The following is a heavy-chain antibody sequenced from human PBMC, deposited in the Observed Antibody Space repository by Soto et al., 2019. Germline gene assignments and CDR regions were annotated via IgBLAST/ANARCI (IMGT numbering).Heavy chain of an antibody. V-gene: IGHV1-69*13. D-gene: IGHD2-2*01. Sequence: ASVKVSCKASGGTFSSYAISWVRQAPGQGLEWMGGIIPIFGTANYAQKFQGRVTITADESTSTAYIELSSLRSEDTAVYYCAGEGYCSSTSCYPIYYYYGMDVWGQGTTVTVSS. J-gene: IGHJ6*02. CDR2: IIPIFGTA. CDR1: GGTFSSYA. CDR3: AGEGYCSSTSCYPIYYYYGMDV.